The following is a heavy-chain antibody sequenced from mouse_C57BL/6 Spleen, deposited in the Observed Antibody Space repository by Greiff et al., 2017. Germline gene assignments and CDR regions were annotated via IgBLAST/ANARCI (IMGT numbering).Heavy chain of an antibody. D-gene: IGHD2-12*01. V-gene: IGHV1-64*01. J-gene: IGHJ4*01. CDR1: GYTFTSYW. CDR2: IHPNSGST. CDR3: AREKIRGAMDY. Sequence: QVQLQQPGAELVKPGASVKLSCKASGYTFTSYWMHWVKQRPGQGLEWIGMIHPNSGSTKYNEKFKSKATLTVDKSSSTAYMQLSSLTSEDSAVYYCAREKIRGAMDYWGQGTSVTVSS.